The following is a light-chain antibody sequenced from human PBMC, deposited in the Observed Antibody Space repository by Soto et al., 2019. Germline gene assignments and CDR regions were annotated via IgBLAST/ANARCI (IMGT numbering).Light chain of an antibody. CDR2: GVG. J-gene: IGLJ1*01. V-gene: IGLV2-14*01. CDR1: SSDVGAYNY. CDR3: SSYAHGSIYV. Sequence: QSVLTQPASVSGSPGQSITISCTGSSSDVGAYNYVPWYLQHPGKAPKLLIYGVGNRPSGVSARFSGSKSGDTASLTISGLQAEDEADYYCSSYAHGSIYVFGTGTKVTVL.